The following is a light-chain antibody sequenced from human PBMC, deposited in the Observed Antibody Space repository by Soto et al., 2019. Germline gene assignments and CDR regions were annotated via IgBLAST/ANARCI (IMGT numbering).Light chain of an antibody. CDR1: QDINNY. J-gene: IGKJ5*01. CDR3: HQYDSLPPT. Sequence: DLQMTQSPSSLSASVGARVTITCQASQDINNYLNWYQQKPGKAPKLLIFDATNLETGVPSRFSVVVSRTHFSFNLRSLQPEDGETYDGHQYDSLPPTFGQGTRLEIK. CDR2: DAT. V-gene: IGKV1-33*01.